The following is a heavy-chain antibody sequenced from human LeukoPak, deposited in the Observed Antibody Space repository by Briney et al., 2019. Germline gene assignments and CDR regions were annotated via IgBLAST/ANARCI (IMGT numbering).Heavy chain of an antibody. D-gene: IGHD3-22*01. J-gene: IGHJ4*02. CDR2: ISWNSGSI. V-gene: IGHV3-9*01. CDR3: AKDKNPREDYYDSSGFDY. CDR1: GFTFDDYA. Sequence: GGSLRLSCAASGFTFDDYAMHWVRQAPGKGLEWVSGISWNSGSIGYADSVKGRFTISRDNAKNSLYLQMNSLRAEDTALYYCAKDKNPREDYYDSSGFDYWGQGTLVTVSP.